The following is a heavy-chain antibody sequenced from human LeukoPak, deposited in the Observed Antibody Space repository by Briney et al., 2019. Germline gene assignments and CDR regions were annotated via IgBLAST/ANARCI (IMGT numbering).Heavy chain of an antibody. CDR3: AREGIRSSSYYFDY. D-gene: IGHD6-6*01. J-gene: IGHJ4*02. Sequence: GGSLRLSCAASGFTFYDYAMHWVRHAPGKGLEWVSGISWNSGSIGYADSVKGRFTISRDNAKNSLYLQMNSLRAEDTAVYYCAREGIRSSSYYFDYWGQGTLVTVSS. CDR2: ISWNSGSI. CDR1: GFTFYDYA. V-gene: IGHV3-9*01.